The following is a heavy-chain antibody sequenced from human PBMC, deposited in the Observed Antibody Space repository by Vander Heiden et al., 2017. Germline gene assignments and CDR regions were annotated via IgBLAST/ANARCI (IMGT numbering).Heavy chain of an antibody. J-gene: IGHJ4*02. CDR2: ISSSSSYI. Sequence: EVQLVESGGGLVKPGGSLRLSCAASGFTLSSYSMNWVRQAPGKGLEWVSSISSSSSYIYYADSVKGRFTISRDNAKNSLYLQMNRMRAEDTAVYYCARGPGSWYGDYWGQGTLVTVSS. V-gene: IGHV3-21*01. CDR3: ARGPGSWYGDY. D-gene: IGHD1-26*01. CDR1: GFTLSSYS.